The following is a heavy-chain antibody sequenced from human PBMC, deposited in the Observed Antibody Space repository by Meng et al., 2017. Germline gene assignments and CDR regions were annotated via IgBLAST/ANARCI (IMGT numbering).Heavy chain of an antibody. CDR2: IWYDGSNK. D-gene: IGHD6-13*01. J-gene: IGHJ3*02. V-gene: IGHV3-33*01. Sequence: AGSLTLSCLAFGFIFSSYGAHWVRQVPGKGLEWVAVIWYDGSNKYYADSVKGRFTISRDNSKNTLYLQMNSLRAEDTAVYYCATEGGYQDAFDIWGQGTMVTVSS. CDR3: ATEGGYQDAFDI. CDR1: GFIFSSYG.